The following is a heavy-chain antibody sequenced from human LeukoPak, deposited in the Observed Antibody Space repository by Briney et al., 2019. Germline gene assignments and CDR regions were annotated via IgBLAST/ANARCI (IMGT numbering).Heavy chain of an antibody. V-gene: IGHV4-39*02. Sequence: SETLSLNCSVSGGSVNSRSYYWGCIRRSPGKGLEWIGSIYHSESVYYNPSLKSRVTISLDTYKNHFYLTLTSVTAADTAVYYCARDRLSLGAFDIWGLGIKVTVSS. CDR3: ARDRLSLGAFDI. CDR2: IYHSESV. J-gene: IGHJ3*02. CDR1: GGSVNSRSYY. D-gene: IGHD3-16*01.